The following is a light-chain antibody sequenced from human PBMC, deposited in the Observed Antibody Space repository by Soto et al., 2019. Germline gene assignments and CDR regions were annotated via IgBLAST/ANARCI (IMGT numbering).Light chain of an antibody. CDR1: QSVGRY. J-gene: IGKJ1*01. Sequence: EIVLTQSPATLSLSPGERGTLSCRASQSVGRYLAWYQHKPGQPPRLLIYDTSNRAPGTPGRFGGSGSGTDFTHPISSLEPEDFAVYYCVQRSVWPWTVGQGTKVEVK. CDR2: DTS. CDR3: VQRSVWPWT. V-gene: IGKV3-11*01.